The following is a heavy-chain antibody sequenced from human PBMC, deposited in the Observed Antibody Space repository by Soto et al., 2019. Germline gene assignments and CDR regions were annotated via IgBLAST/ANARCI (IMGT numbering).Heavy chain of an antibody. CDR2: IYHSGST. CDR3: ARGINYYYYGMDV. CDR1: GYSISSGYY. D-gene: IGHD2-15*01. V-gene: IGHV4-38-2*01. J-gene: IGHJ6*02. Sequence: NPSETLSLTCAVSGYSISSGYYWGWIRQPPGKGLEWIGSIYHSGSTYYNPSLKSRVTISVDTSKNQFSLKLSSVTAADTAVYYCARGINYYYYGMDVWGQGTTVTVSS.